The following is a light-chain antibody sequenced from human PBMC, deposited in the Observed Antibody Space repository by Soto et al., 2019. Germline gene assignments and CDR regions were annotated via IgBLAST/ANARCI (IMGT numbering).Light chain of an antibody. CDR3: HQRQSWPRT. Sequence: EIVLTQSPATLSSFPGDRVTLSCRASQYINTRLAWYQHRPGQAPRLLIYQTSIRAAGIPDRFSASGTGTDFTLTIRDVQPEDFAVYYCHQRQSWPRTFGQGTKVDI. CDR2: QTS. V-gene: IGKV3-11*01. CDR1: QYINTR. J-gene: IGKJ1*01.